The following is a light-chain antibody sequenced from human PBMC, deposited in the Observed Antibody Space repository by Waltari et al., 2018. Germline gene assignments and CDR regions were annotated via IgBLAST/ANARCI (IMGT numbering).Light chain of an antibody. CDR3: YSTDSSGHDRV. J-gene: IGLJ3*02. Sequence: SYELTQPPSVSVSPVQTARITCSGAALPKKYAYWYQQKSGQAPVLVIYEDIKRPSGIPERFSGSSSGTTATLTISGAHVEDEADYYCYSTDSSGHDRVFGGGTKLTVL. CDR1: ALPKKY. CDR2: EDI. V-gene: IGLV3-10*01.